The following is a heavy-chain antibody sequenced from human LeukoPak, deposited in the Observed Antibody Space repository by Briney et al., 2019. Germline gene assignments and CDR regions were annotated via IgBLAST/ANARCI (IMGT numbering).Heavy chain of an antibody. CDR1: GFTVSSNY. V-gene: IGHV3-23*01. D-gene: IGHD5-18*01. CDR2: ISGSGGST. CDR3: GKSTAMVYYFDY. J-gene: IGHJ4*02. Sequence: PGGSLRLSCAASGFTVSSNYMSWVRQAPGKGLEWVSVISGSGGSTYYADSVKGRFTISRDNSKNTLYLQMNSLRAEDTAVYYCGKSTAMVYYFDYWGQGTLVTVSS.